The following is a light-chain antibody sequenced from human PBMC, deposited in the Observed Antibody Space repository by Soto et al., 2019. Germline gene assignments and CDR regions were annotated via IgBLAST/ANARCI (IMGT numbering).Light chain of an antibody. CDR1: SSDVGAYDY. V-gene: IGLV2-11*01. J-gene: IGLJ2*01. CDR3: CSYAGSYVV. CDR2: DVN. Sequence: QSALTQPRSVSGSPGQSVTISCTGTSSDVGAYDYVSWYQQHPGKAPKLMFYDVNKRPSGVPNRFSGSKSGNTASLTISGLQAEDEADYYCCSYAGSYVVFGGGTQLTVL.